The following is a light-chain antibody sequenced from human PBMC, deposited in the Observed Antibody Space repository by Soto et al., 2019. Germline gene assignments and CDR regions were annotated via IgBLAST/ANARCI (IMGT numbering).Light chain of an antibody. V-gene: IGLV2-14*01. Sequence: QSALTQPASVSGSPGQSITISCTGTSSDISIYNYVSWYQQHPGKAPKLMIYEVSNRPSGVSDRFSGSRSGNTASLTISGLQAEDESDYYCSSYTSSSTWVFGGGTKVTVL. CDR1: SSDISIYNY. CDR3: SSYTSSSTWV. CDR2: EVS. J-gene: IGLJ3*02.